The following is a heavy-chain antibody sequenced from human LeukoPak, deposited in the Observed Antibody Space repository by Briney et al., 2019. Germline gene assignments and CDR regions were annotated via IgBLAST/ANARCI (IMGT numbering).Heavy chain of an antibody. CDR2: IYYSGST. CDR3: ARGSLLPKEVGATAFDI. CDR1: GGSISSYF. Sequence: SETLSLTCTVSGGSISSYFWSWIRQPPGKGLEWIGYIYYSGSTNYNPSLQSRVTISVDTSKNQFSLKLSSVTAADTAVYYCARGSLLPKEVGATAFDIWGQGTMVTVSS. D-gene: IGHD1-26*01. J-gene: IGHJ3*02. V-gene: IGHV4-59*01.